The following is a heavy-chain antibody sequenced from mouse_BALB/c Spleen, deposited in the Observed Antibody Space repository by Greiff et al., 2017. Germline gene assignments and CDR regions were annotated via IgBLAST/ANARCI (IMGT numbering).Heavy chain of an antibody. J-gene: IGHJ3*01. V-gene: IGHV2-4-1*01. Sequence: VQGVESGPGLVQPSQSLSITCTVSGFSLTSYGVHWVRQSPGKGLEWLGVIWSGGSTDYNAAFISRLSISKDNSKSQVFFKMNSLQADDTAIYYCASYYYGSSPFAYWGQGTLVTVSA. CDR1: GFSLTSYG. CDR3: ASYYYGSSPFAY. D-gene: IGHD1-1*01. CDR2: IWSGGST.